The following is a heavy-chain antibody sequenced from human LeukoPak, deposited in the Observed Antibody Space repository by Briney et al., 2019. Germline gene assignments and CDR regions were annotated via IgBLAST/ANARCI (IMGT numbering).Heavy chain of an antibody. CDR2: IYYSGST. CDR1: GGSISSSHYY. D-gene: IGHD5-12*01. V-gene: IGHV4-39*01. J-gene: IGHJ4*02. CDR3: ARQVVASIHPYYFDY. Sequence: PSETLSLTCTVSGGSISSSHYYWGWIRQSPGKGLEWIGSIYYSGSTYYNPSLKSRVTLSVDTSKNQFSLKVRSLTAADTAVYYCARQVVASIHPYYFDYWGQGTLVTVSS.